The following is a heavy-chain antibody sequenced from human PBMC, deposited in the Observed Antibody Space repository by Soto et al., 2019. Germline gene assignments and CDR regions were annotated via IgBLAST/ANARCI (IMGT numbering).Heavy chain of an antibody. J-gene: IGHJ6*02. D-gene: IGHD6-19*01. V-gene: IGHV3-53*01. CDR1: GFTVGNNY. CDR2: MYSGGGT. Sequence: EVHLVESGGGLIQPGGSLRLSCAASGFTVGNNYMNWVRQAPGKGLEWVSLMYSGGGTYYADSVKGRFTMSRDSSNNTLYLQLNSLRAEDTAMYYCTTSPSVGVWGQGTKVTVSS. CDR3: TTSPSVGV.